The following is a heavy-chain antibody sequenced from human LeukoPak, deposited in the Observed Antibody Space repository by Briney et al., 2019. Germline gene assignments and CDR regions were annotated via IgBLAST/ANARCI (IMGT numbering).Heavy chain of an antibody. Sequence: ASVKVSCKASGYTFTSYGISWVRQAPGQGLEWMGWISAYNGNTNYAQKLQGRVTMTTDTSTSTAYMELRSLRSDDTAVYYCARVSTPFRGRGLVDYWGQGTLVTVSS. CDR2: ISAYNGNT. V-gene: IGHV1-18*01. D-gene: IGHD3-16*01. CDR1: GYTFTSYG. J-gene: IGHJ4*02. CDR3: ARVSTPFRGRGLVDY.